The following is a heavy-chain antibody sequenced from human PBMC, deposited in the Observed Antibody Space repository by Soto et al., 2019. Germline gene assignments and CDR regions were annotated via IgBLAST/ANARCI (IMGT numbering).Heavy chain of an antibody. J-gene: IGHJ4*02. CDR1: GFTFSSYG. Sequence: GALRLSCAASGFTFSSYGMHWVRQAPGKGLEWVAVISYDGSNKYYADSVKGRFTISRDNSKNTLYLQMNSLRAEDTAVYYRAKWSSSGYGYFDYWGQGTLVTVSS. V-gene: IGHV3-30*18. D-gene: IGHD3-22*01. CDR3: AKWSSSGYGYFDY. CDR2: ISYDGSNK.